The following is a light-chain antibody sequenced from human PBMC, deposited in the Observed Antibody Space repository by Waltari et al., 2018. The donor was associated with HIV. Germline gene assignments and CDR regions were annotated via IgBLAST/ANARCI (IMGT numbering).Light chain of an antibody. CDR3: AAWDDRLSGL. V-gene: IGLV1-47*01. J-gene: IGLJ2*01. Sequence: SLLTQPPSASWTPGQRVTISCSGGSSNIGLYHFYWYQQFPGTAPKLLIYRDNQRPPGVPDRFSGSKSGTSASLVISGLRAEDEADYYCAAWDDRLSGLFGGGTKVTVL. CDR2: RDN. CDR1: SSNIGLYH.